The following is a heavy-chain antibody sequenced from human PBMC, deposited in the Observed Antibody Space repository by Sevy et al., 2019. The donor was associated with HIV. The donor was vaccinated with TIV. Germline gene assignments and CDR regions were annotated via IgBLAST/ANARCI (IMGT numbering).Heavy chain of an antibody. J-gene: IGHJ3*02. CDR3: VKLERFLVILSDASDI. CDR2: ISSNGGST. CDR1: GFTFSSYA. V-gene: IGHV3-64D*06. D-gene: IGHD3-3*01. Sequence: GGSLRLSCSASGFTFSSYAMHWVRQAPGKGLEYVSAISSNGGSTYYADSVKGRFTISRDNSKNTLYLQMSSLRAEDTAVYYCVKLERFLVILSDASDIWGQGTMVTVSS.